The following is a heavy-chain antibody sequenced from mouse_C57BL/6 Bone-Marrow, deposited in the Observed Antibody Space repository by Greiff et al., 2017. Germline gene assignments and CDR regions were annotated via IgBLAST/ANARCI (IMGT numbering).Heavy chain of an antibody. V-gene: IGHV1-55*01. J-gene: IGHJ4*01. CDR1: GYTFTSYW. Sequence: QVQLQQSGAELVKPGASVKMSCKASGYTFTSYWITWVKQRPGQGLEWIGDIYPGSGCNNYNEKFKSKATLTVDKSSSPAYMQLSSLTAEDSAVYYCARGFYGNLYAMDYWGQGTSVTVAS. CDR3: ARGFYGNLYAMDY. CDR2: IYPGSGCN. D-gene: IGHD2-1*01.